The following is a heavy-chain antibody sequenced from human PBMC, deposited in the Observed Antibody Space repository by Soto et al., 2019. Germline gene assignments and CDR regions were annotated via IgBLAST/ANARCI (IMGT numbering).Heavy chain of an antibody. Sequence: EVQLVESGGGLVKPGGSLRLSCAASGFTFTRYSMNWVRQAPGKGLEWVSSISSTTNYIYYRDSMKGRFTISRDNAKNSLYLAMNSLRAEDTAVYYCARESEDLTSNFDYWGQGTLVTVSS. CDR2: ISSTTNYI. J-gene: IGHJ4*02. CDR1: GFTFTRYS. CDR3: ARESEDLTSNFDY. V-gene: IGHV3-21*06.